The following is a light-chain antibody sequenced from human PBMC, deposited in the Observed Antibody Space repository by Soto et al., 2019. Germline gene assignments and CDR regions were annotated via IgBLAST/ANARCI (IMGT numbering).Light chain of an antibody. Sequence: EMVLTQSPGTLSLSPGERATLSCRASQSVRSSYLAWYQQKPGQAPRLLIYGASNRATGIPDRFSGSGSGTDFTLTISRLEPEDFAVYYCQQYGSSPYTFGQGTKLEIK. J-gene: IGKJ2*01. CDR1: QSVRSSY. V-gene: IGKV3-20*01. CDR2: GAS. CDR3: QQYGSSPYT.